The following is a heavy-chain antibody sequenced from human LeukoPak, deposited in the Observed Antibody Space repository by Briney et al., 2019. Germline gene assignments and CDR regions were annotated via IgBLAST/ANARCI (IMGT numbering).Heavy chain of an antibody. D-gene: IGHD5-24*01. V-gene: IGHV4-38-2*02. J-gene: IGHJ4*02. Sequence: PSETLSLTCTVSGYSISSGYYWGWIRQPPGKGLEWIGSIYHSGRTFYNPSLKSRVTISVDTSKNQFSLKLASVTAADTAVYYCARLYPPATRFDYWGQGTLVTVSS. CDR2: IYHSGRT. CDR1: GYSISSGYY. CDR3: ARLYPPATRFDY.